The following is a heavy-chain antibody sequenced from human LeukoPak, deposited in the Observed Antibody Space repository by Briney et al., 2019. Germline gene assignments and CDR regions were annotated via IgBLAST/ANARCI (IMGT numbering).Heavy chain of an antibody. V-gene: IGHV1-46*01. D-gene: IGHD4-11*01. CDR1: GYSFITYY. CDR3: ARDLQGYDY. J-gene: IGHJ4*02. CDR2: INPSGGST. Sequence: ASVTVSCTASGYSFITYYMHWVRQAPGQGLEWMGIINPSGGSTTYAQKFQGRVTMTRDMSTSTVYMGLSSLRSDDTAVYYCARDLQGYDYWGQGTLVTVSS.